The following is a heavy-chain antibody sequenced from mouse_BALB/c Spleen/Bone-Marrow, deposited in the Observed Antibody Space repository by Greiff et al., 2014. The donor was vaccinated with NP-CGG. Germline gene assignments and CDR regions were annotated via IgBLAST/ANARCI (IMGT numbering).Heavy chain of an antibody. D-gene: IGHD1-1*01. V-gene: IGHV14-3*02. CDR3: ASYYYGRYFDV. CDR2: IGPANGNT. J-gene: IGHJ1*01. Sequence: VQLQQPGAELVKPGASVKLSCTASGFNIKDTYMHWVKQRPEQGLEWIGRIGPANGNTKYDPKFQGKATITADTSSNTAYLQLSSLTPEDTAVYYCASYYYGRYFDVWGAGTTVTVSS. CDR1: GFNIKDTY.